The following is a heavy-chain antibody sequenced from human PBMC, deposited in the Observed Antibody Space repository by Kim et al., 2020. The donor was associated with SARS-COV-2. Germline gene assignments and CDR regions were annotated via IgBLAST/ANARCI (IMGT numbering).Heavy chain of an antibody. J-gene: IGHJ4*02. Sequence: GGSLRLSCSASGFSFSSYAMNWVRQAPGKGLEFVATISATGSATYYTDSVRGRFTVFKDNSKNTLYFQMNSLRLEDTAVYYCVSGNCLGGRCQPPLNYWGQGTLVTVSS. CDR2: ISATGSAT. V-gene: IGHV3-64*05. CDR3: VSGNCLGGRCQPPLNY. CDR1: GFSFSSYA. D-gene: IGHD2-15*01.